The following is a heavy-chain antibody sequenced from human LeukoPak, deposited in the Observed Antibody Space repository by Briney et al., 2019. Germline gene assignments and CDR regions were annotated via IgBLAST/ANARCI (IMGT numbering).Heavy chain of an antibody. CDR1: GFTFSSYS. J-gene: IGHJ4*02. CDR2: ISSSSSYI. Sequence: GGSLRLSCAASGFTFSSYSMNWVRQAPGKGLEWVSSISSSSSYIYYADSVKGRFTISRDNAKNSLYLQMNSLRAEDTAVYYCAKYSSGWFDYWGQGTLVTVSS. V-gene: IGHV3-21*01. CDR3: AKYSSGWFDY. D-gene: IGHD6-19*01.